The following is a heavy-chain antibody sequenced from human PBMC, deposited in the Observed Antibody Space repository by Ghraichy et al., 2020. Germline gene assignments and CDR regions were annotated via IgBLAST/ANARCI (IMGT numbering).Heavy chain of an antibody. V-gene: IGHV3-33*01. CDR1: EFVFSTYA. D-gene: IGHD5-18*01. J-gene: IGHJ6*02. Sequence: GGSLRLSCEASEFVFSTYAMHWVRQAPGKGLEWLSIIWYDGGQQYYADSVRGRFTISRDNSKNTLYLQMNSLRAEDTAVYYCARDRSRYSYGTYYYYGMDVWGQGTTVTVSS. CDR2: IWYDGGQQ. CDR3: ARDRSRYSYGTYYYYGMDV.